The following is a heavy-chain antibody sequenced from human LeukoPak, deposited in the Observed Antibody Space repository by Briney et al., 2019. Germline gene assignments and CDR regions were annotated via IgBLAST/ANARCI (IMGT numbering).Heavy chain of an antibody. J-gene: IGHJ5*02. V-gene: IGHV1-18*04. CDR3: ARLNINGGENWFDP. CDR1: GYTFTSYG. CDR2: ISAYNGNT. Sequence: GASVKVSCKASGYTFTSYGISWVRQAPGQGLEWMGWISAYNGNTNYAQKLQGRVTTTTDTSTSTAYMELRSLRSDDTAVYYCARLNINGGENWFDPWGQGTLVTVSS. D-gene: IGHD3-16*01.